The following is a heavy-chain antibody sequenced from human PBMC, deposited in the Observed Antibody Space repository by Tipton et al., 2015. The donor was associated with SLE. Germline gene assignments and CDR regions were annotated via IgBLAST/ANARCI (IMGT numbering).Heavy chain of an antibody. CDR1: GDSISNNNYY. D-gene: IGHD6-19*01. CDR3: ARHRSGWKELYYFDF. V-gene: IGHV4-61*05. Sequence: TLSLTCTISGDSISNNNYYWGWIRQPPGKGLEWIGYVYNGVGTSYNPSLKSRVTLSVDTSKNQFSLRLRSVTAADTAVYYCARHRSGWKELYYFDFWGQGTLVTVSS. CDR2: VYNGVGT. J-gene: IGHJ4*02.